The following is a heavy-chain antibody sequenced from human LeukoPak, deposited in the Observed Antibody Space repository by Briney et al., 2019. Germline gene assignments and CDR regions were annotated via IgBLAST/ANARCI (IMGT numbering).Heavy chain of an antibody. Sequence: LTGGSLRLSCAASGFTVSTKYMSWVRQAPGKGLEWVSSISSGGNTYYADSVKGRFTISRGHSKSKVFLQMNSLRAADRAVYYCASATYGGGDCYAFFDDWGQGTLVTVSS. CDR3: ASATYGGGDCYAFFDD. V-gene: IGHV3-66*02. CDR1: GFTVSTKY. CDR2: ISSGGNT. D-gene: IGHD2-21*02. J-gene: IGHJ5*02.